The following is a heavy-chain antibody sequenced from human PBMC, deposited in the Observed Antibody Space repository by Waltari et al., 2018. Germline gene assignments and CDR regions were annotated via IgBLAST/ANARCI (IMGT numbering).Heavy chain of an antibody. D-gene: IGHD3-3*01. CDR1: GFTFSSYG. CDR2: IWMAVSNN. CDR3: ARGYDSDAFDI. Sequence: QVQLVESGGGVVQPGRSLRLSCAASGFTFSSYGMHWVRQGPGKGLEWVAVIWMAVSNNAHAYSAKGRFTISRDNSKNPLYLTMNSLRAEDTAVYYCARGYDSDAFDIWGQGTMVTVSS. J-gene: IGHJ3*02. V-gene: IGHV3-33*01.